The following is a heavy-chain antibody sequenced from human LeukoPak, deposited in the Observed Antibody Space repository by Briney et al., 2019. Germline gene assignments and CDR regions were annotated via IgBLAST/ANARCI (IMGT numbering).Heavy chain of an antibody. CDR2: IYHSGST. Sequence: SETLSLTCAVSGGSISSSNWWSWVRQPPGKGLEWIGEIYHSGSTNYNPSLESRVTISVDKSKNQFSLKLSSVTAADTAVYYCASSPSLYSSDWSQVGAYFDYWGQGTLVTVSS. D-gene: IGHD6-19*01. J-gene: IGHJ4*02. V-gene: IGHV4-4*02. CDR3: ASSPSLYSSDWSQVGAYFDY. CDR1: GGSISSSNW.